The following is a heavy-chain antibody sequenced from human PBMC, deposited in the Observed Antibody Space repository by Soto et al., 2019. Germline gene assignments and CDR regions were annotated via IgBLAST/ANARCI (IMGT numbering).Heavy chain of an antibody. CDR3: ARDYYYGSGSYLTYYTYGMDV. D-gene: IGHD3-10*01. CDR1: GYSFTNYW. CDR2: VDPTDSHT. V-gene: IGHV5-10-1*01. J-gene: IGHJ6*02. Sequence: ISCKGSGYSFTNYWISWVRQMPGKGLEWMGRVDPTDSHTNYSPSFQGHVTISADKSISTAYLQWSSLKASDTAMYYCARDYYYGSGSYLTYYTYGMDVWGQGTTVTVSS.